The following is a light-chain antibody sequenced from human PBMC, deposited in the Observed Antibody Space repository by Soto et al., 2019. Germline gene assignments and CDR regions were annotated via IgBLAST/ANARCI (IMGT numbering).Light chain of an antibody. V-gene: IGKV3-20*01. Sequence: EIVLTQSPGTLSLSPGERATLSCRASQSVSSSYLAWYQQKPGQAPRLLIYGAYSRATVIPDRFSGSGSGTDFTLTICRLEPEDFAVYYCQQYGSSPSFTVGPGTKVDIK. J-gene: IGKJ3*01. CDR2: GAY. CDR3: QQYGSSPSFT. CDR1: QSVSSSY.